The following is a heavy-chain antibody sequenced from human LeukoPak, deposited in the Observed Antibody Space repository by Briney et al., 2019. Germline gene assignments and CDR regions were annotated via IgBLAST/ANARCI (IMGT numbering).Heavy chain of an antibody. Sequence: GGSLRLSCAASGFTFSSFAMTWVRQAPGKGLEWVSAISGSGGSTYYTDSDKGRFTISRDNSKNTLYLQMSSLTAKDTAVYYCAKDRSIGTYYTFDSWGQGTLVTVSS. V-gene: IGHV3-23*01. J-gene: IGHJ4*02. CDR1: GFTFSSFA. CDR2: ISGSGGST. D-gene: IGHD1-26*01. CDR3: AKDRSIGTYYTFDS.